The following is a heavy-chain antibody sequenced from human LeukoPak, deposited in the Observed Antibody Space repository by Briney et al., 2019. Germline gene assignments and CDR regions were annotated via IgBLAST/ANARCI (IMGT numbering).Heavy chain of an antibody. V-gene: IGHV3-74*01. CDR2: INSDGSST. D-gene: IGHD2-15*01. J-gene: IGHJ3*02. CDR1: GFTFSSYW. CDR3: ARDRGYYSAFDI. Sequence: GGSLRLSCAASGFTFSSYWMHWVRHAPGKGLVWVSRINSDGSSTSYADSVKGRFTISRDNAKNTLYLQMNSLRAEDTAVYYWARDRGYYSAFDIWGQGTMVTVSS.